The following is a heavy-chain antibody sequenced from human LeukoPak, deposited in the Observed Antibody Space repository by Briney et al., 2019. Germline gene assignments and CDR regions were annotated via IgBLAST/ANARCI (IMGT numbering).Heavy chain of an antibody. Sequence: GGSLRLSCVASGFTLSSYCMSWVRQAPGKGLEWVSTISGSGDGPYYADSVKGRFSISRDNSKNTLYLQMNNLRAEDTAVFYCAKGLTSAGTGRDFDYWGQGTLVTVSS. V-gene: IGHV3-23*01. CDR1: GFTLSSYC. J-gene: IGHJ4*02. CDR3: AKGLTSAGTGRDFDY. CDR2: ISGSGDGP. D-gene: IGHD6-13*01.